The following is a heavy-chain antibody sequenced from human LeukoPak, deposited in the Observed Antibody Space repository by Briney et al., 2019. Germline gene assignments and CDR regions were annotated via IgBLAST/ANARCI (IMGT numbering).Heavy chain of an antibody. Sequence: ASVTVSCKASGYTFTDYHMHWVRQAPGQGLEWMGIINPSGGSTIYAQKFQGRVTVTRDTSTSTVYMELSSLRPEDTAVYYCAREPGYRAYVPYFDYWGQGTLVTVSS. V-gene: IGHV1-46*01. J-gene: IGHJ4*02. CDR3: AREPGYRAYVPYFDY. CDR1: GYTFTDYH. D-gene: IGHD5-12*01. CDR2: INPSGGST.